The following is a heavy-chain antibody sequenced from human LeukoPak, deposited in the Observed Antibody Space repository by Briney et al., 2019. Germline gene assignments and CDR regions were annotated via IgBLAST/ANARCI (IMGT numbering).Heavy chain of an antibody. CDR3: TRGGTSSVAYYYHMDV. J-gene: IGHJ6*02. CDR1: GFTFSGRY. CDR2: SRDRANGYTP. V-gene: IGHV3-72*01. Sequence: GGSLRLSCTASGFTFSGRYMDWVRQAPGKGLEWVGRSRDRANGYTPEYAASVRGRFTISRDDSETSMYLQMNSLKTEDTAVYYCTRGGTSSVAYYYHMDVWGQGTTVTVSS. D-gene: IGHD1-26*01.